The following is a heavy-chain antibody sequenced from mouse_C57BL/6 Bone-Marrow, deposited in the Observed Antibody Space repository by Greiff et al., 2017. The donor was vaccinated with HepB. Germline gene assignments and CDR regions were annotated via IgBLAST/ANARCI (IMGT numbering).Heavy chain of an antibody. J-gene: IGHJ4*01. V-gene: IGHV1-18*01. D-gene: IGHD1-1*01. CDR2: INPNNGGT. Sequence: EVQVVESGPELVKPGASVKIPCKASGYTFTDYNMDWVKQSHGKSLEWIGDINPNNGGTIYNQKFKGKATLTVDKSSSTAYMELRSLTSEDTAVYYCARRYYYGSSSYAMDYWGQGTSVTVSS. CDR1: GYTFTDYN. CDR3: ARRYYYGSSSYAMDY.